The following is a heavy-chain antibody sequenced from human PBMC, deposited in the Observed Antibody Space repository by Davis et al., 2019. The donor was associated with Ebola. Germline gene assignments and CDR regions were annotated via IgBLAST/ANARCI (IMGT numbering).Heavy chain of an antibody. Sequence: PGGSLRLSCAASGFTFSSYWMHWVRQAPGKGLVWVSRINSDGSSTSYADSVKGRFTISRDNAKNTLYLQMNSLRAEDTAVYYCARVPYDFWSGYLTYYYMDVWGKGTTVTVSS. V-gene: IGHV3-74*01. CDR2: INSDGSST. D-gene: IGHD3-3*01. CDR3: ARVPYDFWSGYLTYYYMDV. CDR1: GFTFSSYW. J-gene: IGHJ6*03.